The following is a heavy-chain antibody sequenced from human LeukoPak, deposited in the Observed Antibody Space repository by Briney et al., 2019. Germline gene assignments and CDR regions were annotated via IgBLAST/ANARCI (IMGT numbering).Heavy chain of an antibody. V-gene: IGHV3-30*02. CDR1: GFTFSSYG. D-gene: IGHD6-19*01. J-gene: IGHJ4*02. CDR2: IRYDGSNK. Sequence: PGGSLRLSCAASGFTFSSYGMRWVRQAPGKGLEWVAFIRYDGSNKYYADSVKGRFTISRDNSKNTLYLQMNSLRAEDTAVYYCAGASGWYVGYGGQGTLVTVSS. CDR3: AGASGWYVGY.